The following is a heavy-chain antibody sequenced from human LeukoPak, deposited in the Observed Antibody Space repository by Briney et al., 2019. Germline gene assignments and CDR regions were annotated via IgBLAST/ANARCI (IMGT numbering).Heavy chain of an antibody. CDR2: ISGSGGST. CDR3: AKDGAYYDFGYFDY. J-gene: IGHJ4*02. CDR1: GFTFSSCA. D-gene: IGHD3-3*01. V-gene: IGHV3-23*01. Sequence: GGSLRLSCAASGFTFSSCAMSWVRQAPGKGLEWVSAISGSGGSTYYADSVKGRFTISRDNSKNTLYLQMNSLRAEDTAVYYCAKDGAYYDFGYFDYWGQGTLVTVSS.